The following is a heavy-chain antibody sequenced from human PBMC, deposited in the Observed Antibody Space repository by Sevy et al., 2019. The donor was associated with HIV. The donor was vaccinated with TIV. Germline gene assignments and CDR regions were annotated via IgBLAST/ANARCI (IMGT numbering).Heavy chain of an antibody. CDR1: GFTFTRYT. CDR3: AREGCTKPHDY. D-gene: IGHD2-8*01. CDR2: FCFGDGKM. V-gene: IGHV3-23*01. J-gene: IGHJ4*02. Sequence: GGSLRLSCMTSGFTFTRYTMTWVRQAPGKGLEWVSTFCFGDGKMYYADSVKGRVTFSRDISKNTVYLQMNRLRADDTAVYYCAREGCTKPHDYWGQGTLVTVSS.